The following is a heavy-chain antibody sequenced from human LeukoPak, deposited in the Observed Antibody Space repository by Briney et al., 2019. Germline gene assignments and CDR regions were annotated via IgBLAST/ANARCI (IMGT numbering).Heavy chain of an antibody. J-gene: IGHJ4*02. V-gene: IGHV3-30-3*01. D-gene: IGHD4-23*01. CDR3: ARDYGGNYYFDY. CDR2: ISYDGSNK. CDR1: GFTFSSYA. Sequence: GGSLRLSCAASGFTFSSYAMHWVRQAPGKGLEWVAVISYDGSNKYYADSVKGRFTISRDNSKNTLYLQMNSLRAEDTAVYYCARDYGGNYYFDYWAREPWSPSPQ.